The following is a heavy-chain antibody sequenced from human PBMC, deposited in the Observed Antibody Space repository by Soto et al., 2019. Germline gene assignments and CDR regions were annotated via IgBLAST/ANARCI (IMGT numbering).Heavy chain of an antibody. CDR3: ASSLSGAPSLELDD. CDR1: GYTFTSYD. V-gene: IGHV1-8*01. J-gene: IGHJ4*02. Sequence: ASVKVSCKASGYTFTSYDINWVRQATGQGLEWMGWMNPNSGNTGYAQKFQGRVTMTRNTSISTAYMELSSLRSEDTAVYYCASSLSGAPSLELDDWGQGTLVTVSS. D-gene: IGHD1-7*01. CDR2: MNPNSGNT.